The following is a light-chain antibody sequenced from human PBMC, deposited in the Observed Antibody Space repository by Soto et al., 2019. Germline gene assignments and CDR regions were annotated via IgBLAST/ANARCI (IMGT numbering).Light chain of an antibody. CDR2: EVS. J-gene: IGLJ3*02. CDR1: SSDIGGYDF. V-gene: IGLV2-14*01. Sequence: QSALTQPASVSGSPGQSITISCTGTSSDIGGYDFVSWYQQHPGKAPKLLIYEVSNWPSGVSNRFSGSKSGNTASLTISGLLAEDEADYYCSSFTTTSTLVFGGGTKLTVL. CDR3: SSFTTTSTLV.